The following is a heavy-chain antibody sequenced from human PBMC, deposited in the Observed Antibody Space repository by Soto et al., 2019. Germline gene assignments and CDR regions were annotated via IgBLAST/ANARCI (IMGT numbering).Heavy chain of an antibody. CDR2: IDPSDSYT. V-gene: IGHV5-10-1*01. J-gene: IGHJ6*02. CDR1: GYSFSSYW. Sequence: PGESLKISCKGSGYSFSSYWITWVRQLPGKGLEWMGRIDPSDSYTNYSPSFQGHVTISVDKSISTAYLQWNSLKASDSAMYYCARQDETSREDYYGMDVWGQGTTVTVS. CDR3: ARQDETSREDYYGMDV.